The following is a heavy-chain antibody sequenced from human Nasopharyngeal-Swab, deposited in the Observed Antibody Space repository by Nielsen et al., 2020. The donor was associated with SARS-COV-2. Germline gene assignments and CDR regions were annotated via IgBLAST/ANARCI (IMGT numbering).Heavy chain of an antibody. J-gene: IGHJ4*02. CDR3: ARALIVAIPPRTIPHY. V-gene: IGHV3-74*01. Sequence: GGSLRLSCAASGFTFSSYWMHWVRQAPGKGLVWVSRINSDGSSTTYADSVKGRFTISRDNAKNTLYLQMNSLRAEDTAVYYCARALIVAIPPRTIPHYWGQGTLVTVSP. CDR1: GFTFSSYW. CDR2: INSDGSST. D-gene: IGHD5-12*01.